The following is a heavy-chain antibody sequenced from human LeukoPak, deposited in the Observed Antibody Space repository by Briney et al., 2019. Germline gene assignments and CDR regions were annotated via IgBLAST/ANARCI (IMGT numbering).Heavy chain of an antibody. Sequence: GGSLRLSCVVSGFTLSSHGMYWVRQAPGKGLEWVAVISYDGGKKSYADSVKGRFTISRDNSKNTLYLQMDSLRVEDTAIYYCARDRAWDYLDSWDQGPLVTVSS. V-gene: IGHV3-30*03. D-gene: IGHD1-26*01. J-gene: IGHJ4*02. CDR1: GFTLSSHG. CDR2: ISYDGGKK. CDR3: ARDRAWDYLDS.